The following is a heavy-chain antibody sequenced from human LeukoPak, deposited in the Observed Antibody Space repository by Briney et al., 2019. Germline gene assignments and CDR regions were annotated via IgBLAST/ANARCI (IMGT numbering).Heavy chain of an antibody. Sequence: GGSLRLSCAASGFTFSSYSMHWVRQAPGKGLEWVAFIRYDGSNKYYADSVKGRFTISRDNSKNTLYLQMNSLRAEDTAVYYCAKDARPVSYNWFDPWGQGTLVTVSS. CDR2: IRYDGSNK. CDR3: AKDARPVSYNWFDP. V-gene: IGHV3-30*02. CDR1: GFTFSSYS. D-gene: IGHD6-6*01. J-gene: IGHJ5*02.